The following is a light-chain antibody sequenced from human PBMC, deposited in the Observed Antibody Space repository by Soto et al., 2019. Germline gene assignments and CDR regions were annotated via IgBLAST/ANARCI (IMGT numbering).Light chain of an antibody. CDR1: QSLVHSDGNTY. CDR2: RVS. J-gene: IGKJ1*01. CDR3: MQGTQWPRT. Sequence: DVVLTQSPVSLPVTLGQPASIXXMSXQSLVHSDGNTYLNWFQQRPGHSPRXXVYRVSNRDSGVPDNFSGSGSGTNFTLKISSVEAEDIGVYYCMQGTQWPRTFGQGTKVDIK. V-gene: IGKV2-30*02.